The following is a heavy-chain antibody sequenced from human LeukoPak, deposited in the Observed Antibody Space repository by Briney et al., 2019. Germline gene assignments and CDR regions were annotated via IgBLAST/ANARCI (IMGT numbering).Heavy chain of an antibody. CDR3: AREWNYYGSGIMDV. Sequence: GRSLRLFCAASGFTFSSYWMSWVRQAPGKGLEWVANIKQDGGEKYYVGSVKGRFTVSRDNAKNSLYLQMNSLRAEDTAVYYCAREWNYYGSGIMDVWGKGTTVTVSS. V-gene: IGHV3-7*01. CDR2: IKQDGGEK. J-gene: IGHJ6*04. CDR1: GFTFSSYW. D-gene: IGHD3-10*01.